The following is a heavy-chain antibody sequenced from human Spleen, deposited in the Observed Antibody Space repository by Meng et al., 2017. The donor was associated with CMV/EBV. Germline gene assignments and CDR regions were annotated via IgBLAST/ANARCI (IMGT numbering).Heavy chain of an antibody. CDR3: ANLAVAGPD. CDR1: GGSIHSGYY. V-gene: IGHV4-39*07. D-gene: IGHD6-19*01. CDR2: IHYSGST. J-gene: IGHJ4*02. Sequence: SLTCTVSGGSIHSGYYWGWIRQPPGKGLEWIGSIHYSGSTYYSPSLKSRVTISVDTSNNEFSLNLRSVTAADTAVYYCANLAVAGPDWGQGTLVTVSS.